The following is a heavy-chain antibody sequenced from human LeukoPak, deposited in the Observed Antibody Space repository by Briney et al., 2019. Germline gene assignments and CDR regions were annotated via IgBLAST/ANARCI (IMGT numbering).Heavy chain of an antibody. CDR1: GFTFRNAW. Sequence: GGSLRLSCAASGFTFRNAWMSWVRQAPGKGLEWVGRIKSKTDGGTAEYAAPVKGRLTISRDDSKNTLYLQIHSLKTEDTAVYYCTTAPVEWLAWGQGTRVTVSS. V-gene: IGHV3-15*01. CDR2: IKSKTDGGTA. J-gene: IGHJ5*02. CDR3: TTAPVEWLA. D-gene: IGHD6-19*01.